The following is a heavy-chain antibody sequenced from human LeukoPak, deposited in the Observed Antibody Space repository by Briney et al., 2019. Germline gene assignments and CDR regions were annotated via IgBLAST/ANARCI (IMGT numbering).Heavy chain of an antibody. D-gene: IGHD4-17*01. CDR1: GFTFSTYS. V-gene: IGHV3-48*01. CDR2: ISPTSGTI. Sequence: GGSLRLSCAGSGFTFSTYSMNWVRLAPGKGLEWVSYISPTSGTIYYTDSVKGRFTISRDNSKNTLYLQMNSLRAEDTAVYYCARVVDHDYGDYYLDYWGQGTLVTVSS. CDR3: ARVVDHDYGDYYLDY. J-gene: IGHJ4*02.